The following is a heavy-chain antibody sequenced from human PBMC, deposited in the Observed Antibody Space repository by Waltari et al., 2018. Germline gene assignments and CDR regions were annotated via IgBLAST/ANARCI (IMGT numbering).Heavy chain of an antibody. D-gene: IGHD3-22*01. CDR2: ISGSGGST. CDR1: GFTFCSYA. CDR3: AKEEAMIVVYCFDY. V-gene: IGHV3-23*01. Sequence: EVQLLESGGGLVQPGGFLRLSCAASGFTFCSYAMRWVRPAPGKGLAWFSAISGSGGSTYYADSVKGRFTISRDNSKNTLYLQMNSLRAEDTAVYYCAKEEAMIVVYCFDYWGQGTLVTVSS. J-gene: IGHJ4*02.